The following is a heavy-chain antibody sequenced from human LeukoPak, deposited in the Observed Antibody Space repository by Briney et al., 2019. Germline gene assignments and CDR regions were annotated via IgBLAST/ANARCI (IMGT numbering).Heavy chain of an antibody. J-gene: IGHJ4*02. CDR3: AKDEKIFKYSSGWYY. CDR2: ISGSGGST. V-gene: IGHV3-23*01. Sequence: GGSLRLSCAASGFTFSSYAMSWVRQAPGKGLEWVSAISGSGGSTYYADSVKGRFTISRDNSKNTLYLQMNSLRAEDTAVYYCAKDEKIFKYSSGWYYWGQGTLVTVSS. D-gene: IGHD6-19*01. CDR1: GFTFSSYA.